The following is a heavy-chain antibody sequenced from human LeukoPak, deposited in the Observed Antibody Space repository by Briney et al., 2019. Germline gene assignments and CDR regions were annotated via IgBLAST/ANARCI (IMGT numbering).Heavy chain of an antibody. V-gene: IGHV3-21*01. Sequence: GGSLRLSCAASGFTFSSYSMNWVRQAPGKGLEWVSSISSSSSYIYYADSVKGRFTISRDNAKNSLYLQMNSLRAEDTAVYYCNIVGATWRDYFDYWGQGTLVSVSS. D-gene: IGHD1-26*01. J-gene: IGHJ4*02. CDR2: ISSSSSYI. CDR1: GFTFSSYS. CDR3: NIVGATWRDYFDY.